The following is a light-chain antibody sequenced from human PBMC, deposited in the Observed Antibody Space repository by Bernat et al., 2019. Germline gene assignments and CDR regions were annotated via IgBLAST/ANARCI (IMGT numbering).Light chain of an antibody. CDR2: GAS. CDR1: QVIGTY. CDR3: QQLDKFPIT. V-gene: IGKV1-9*01. J-gene: IGKJ5*01. Sequence: DIQLTQSPSFLSASVGDRVTITCRASQVIGTYLAWYHQKPGKAPHLLIYGASTLQSGVLSRFSGSGSGTEFTLTISSLQPEDSATYYCQQLDKFPITFGQGTRLEIK.